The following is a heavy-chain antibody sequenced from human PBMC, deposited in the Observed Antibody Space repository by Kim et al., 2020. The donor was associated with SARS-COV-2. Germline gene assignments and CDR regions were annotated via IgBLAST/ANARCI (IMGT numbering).Heavy chain of an antibody. CDR1: GFTFSSYG. V-gene: IGHV3-33*06. Sequence: GGSLRLSCAASGFTFSSYGMHWVRQAPGKGPEWVAVIWYDGSNKYYADSVKGRFTISRDNSKNTLYLQMNSLRAEDTAVYYCAKAGSSSPYYFEYWGQGTLVTVSS. CDR2: IWYDGSNK. J-gene: IGHJ4*02. D-gene: IGHD6-13*01. CDR3: AKAGSSSPYYFEY.